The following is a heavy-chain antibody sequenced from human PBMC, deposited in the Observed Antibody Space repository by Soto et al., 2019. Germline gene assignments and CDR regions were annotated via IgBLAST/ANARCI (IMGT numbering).Heavy chain of an antibody. CDR1: GGTFSSYT. CDR2: IIPILGIA. Sequence: QVQLVQSGAEVKKPGSSVKVSCKASGGTFSSYTISWVRQAPGQGLEWMGRIIPILGIANYAQKFQGRVTITADKSTSTAYMELSCLRSEDTAVYYCARGGYNYVDYWGQGTLVTVSS. V-gene: IGHV1-69*02. D-gene: IGHD6-25*01. J-gene: IGHJ4*02. CDR3: ARGGYNYVDY.